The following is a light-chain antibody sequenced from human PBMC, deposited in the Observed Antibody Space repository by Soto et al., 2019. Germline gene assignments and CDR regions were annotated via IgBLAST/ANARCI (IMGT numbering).Light chain of an antibody. V-gene: IGKV1-5*01. J-gene: IGKJ1*01. CDR3: QQYNSYSPGWT. Sequence: DIQMTQSPSTLSASVGDRVTITCRASQSISSWLAWYQQKPGKAPKLLTYDASSLESGVPSRFSGSGSGTEFTLTISSRQPDDFATYYCQQYNSYSPGWTFGQGTKVEIK. CDR2: DAS. CDR1: QSISSW.